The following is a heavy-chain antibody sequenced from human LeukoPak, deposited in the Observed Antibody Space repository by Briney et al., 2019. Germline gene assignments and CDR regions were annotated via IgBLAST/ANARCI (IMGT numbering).Heavy chain of an antibody. CDR2: ILSKTDGGTT. J-gene: IGHJ3*02. CDR1: GFTFSNAW. CDR3: TTGIITVDAFDI. V-gene: IGHV3-15*01. Sequence: GGSLRLSCAASGFTFSNAWMTWVRQAPGKGLEWVGRILSKTDGGTTDYAGPVKGRLTIVRDDSKNTMYLQMNSLKTEDTAVYRCTTGIITVDAFDIWGQGTMVTVSS. D-gene: IGHD3-22*01.